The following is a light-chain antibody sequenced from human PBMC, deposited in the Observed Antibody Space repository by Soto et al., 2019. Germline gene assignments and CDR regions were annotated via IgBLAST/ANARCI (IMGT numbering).Light chain of an antibody. CDR2: GAS. CDR3: QQYETWPSIA. Sequence: EIVMTQSPATLSVSPGEGATLSCRASQSVRTKLAWYQQKAGQAPRLLIYGASTRATGVSDRFSGSGSGTDYTLTSSCLQCEDFAIYYCQQYETWPSIAFGQGTRLEIK. V-gene: IGKV3-15*01. CDR1: QSVRTK. J-gene: IGKJ5*01.